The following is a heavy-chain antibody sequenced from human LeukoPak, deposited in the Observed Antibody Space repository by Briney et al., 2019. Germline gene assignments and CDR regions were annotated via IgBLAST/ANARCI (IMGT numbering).Heavy chain of an antibody. J-gene: IGHJ4*02. CDR1: GFTFSSYW. CDR3: ARAYSSGWYSFDY. D-gene: IGHD6-19*01. V-gene: IGHV3-74*01. Sequence: PGGSLRLSCAASGFTFSSYWMHWVRQAPGKGLVWVSRIYADGSGTNYADSVKGRFTISRDNAKNTLYLQMNSPKADDTAVYYCARAYSSGWYSFDYWGQGTLVTVSS. CDR2: IYADGSGT.